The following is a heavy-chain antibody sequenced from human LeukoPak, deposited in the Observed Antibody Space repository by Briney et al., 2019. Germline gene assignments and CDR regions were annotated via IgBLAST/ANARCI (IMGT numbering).Heavy chain of an antibody. CDR2: ISPSGDIR. CDR3: AKDGAGSQSYCSSTSCYVDY. J-gene: IGHJ4*02. CDR1: GFTFSNHG. Sequence: GGSLRLSCAASGFTFSNHGMNWVRQAPGKGLEWVSGISPSGDIRYYADSVEGRFTTSRDNSKNTLYLEVISLAAEDTAVYYCAKDGAGSQSYCSSTSCYVDYWGQGTLVTVSS. D-gene: IGHD2-2*01. V-gene: IGHV3-23*01.